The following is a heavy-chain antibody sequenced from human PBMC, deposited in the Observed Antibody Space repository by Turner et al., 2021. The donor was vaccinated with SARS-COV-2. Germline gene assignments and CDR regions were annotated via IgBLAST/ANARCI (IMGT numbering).Heavy chain of an antibody. CDR3: ANGGYCTNGVCSRVPSHFDY. J-gene: IGHJ4*01. CDR2: IYYDVSNK. D-gene: IGHD2-8*01. CDR1: GFTFSNYG. V-gene: IGHV3-30*18. Sequence: QVLLFESGGVIVHPGRSLRIACAGSGFTFSNYGMHLVRQAPGKGLEWVAVIYYDVSNKYYADSVKGRFTISRDNPKNTLYLQMNSLRAEDTAVYYCANGGYCTNGVCSRVPSHFDYWGHGTLVTVSS.